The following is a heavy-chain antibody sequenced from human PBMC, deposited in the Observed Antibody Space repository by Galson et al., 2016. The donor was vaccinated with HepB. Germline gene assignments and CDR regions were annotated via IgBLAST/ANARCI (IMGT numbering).Heavy chain of an antibody. V-gene: IGHV6-1*01. CDR2: TYYRSTWYN. Sequence: CAISGDSVSSNSAAWNWIRQSPSRGLEWLGRTYYRSTWYNEYAVSVKSRITITPDTSKNQFSLQMNSVTPEHTAVYYCTRLVAANGYYGMDVWGQGTTVIVSS. D-gene: IGHD2-15*01. CDR3: TRLVAANGYYGMDV. J-gene: IGHJ6*02. CDR1: GDSVSSNSAA.